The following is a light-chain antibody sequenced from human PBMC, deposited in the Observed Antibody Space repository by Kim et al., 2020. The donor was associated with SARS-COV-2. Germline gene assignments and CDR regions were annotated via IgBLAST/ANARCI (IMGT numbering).Light chain of an antibody. CDR2: EVS. CDR1: SSDVGTYNL. J-gene: IGLJ1*01. Sequence: GQSITISCTGTSSDVGTYNLVSWYQQHPGKAPKLMIYEVSKRPSGVSNRFSGSKSGNTASLTISGLQAEDEADYYCCSYAGSSTYVFGTGTKVTVL. CDR3: CSYAGSSTYV. V-gene: IGLV2-23*02.